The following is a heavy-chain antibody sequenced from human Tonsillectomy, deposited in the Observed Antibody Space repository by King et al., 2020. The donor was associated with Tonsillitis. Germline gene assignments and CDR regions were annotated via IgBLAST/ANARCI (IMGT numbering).Heavy chain of an antibody. J-gene: IGHJ4*02. CDR1: GGSISSYY. Sequence: VQLQESGPGLVKPSETLSLTCTVSGGSISSYYWSWIRQPPGKGLEWIGYIYYSGSTNYNPSLKSRVTISVDTSKNQFSLKLSSLTAAATAVYYCARHMLGGHPFDYWGQGTLVTVSS. D-gene: IGHD3-16*01. V-gene: IGHV4-59*08. CDR3: ARHMLGGHPFDY. CDR2: IYYSGST.